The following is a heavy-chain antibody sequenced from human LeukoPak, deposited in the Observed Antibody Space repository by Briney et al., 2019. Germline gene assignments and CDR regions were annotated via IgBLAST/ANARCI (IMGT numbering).Heavy chain of an antibody. J-gene: IGHJ4*02. CDR1: GFSFSSYA. Sequence: GGSLRLSCAASGFSFSSYALHWVRQAPGKGLEYVSAISDNGGSTYYSSSVRGRFTISRDNSKNTLYLQMGSLRAEDMAVYYCAREDYYFDYWGQGTLVTVSS. V-gene: IGHV3-64*01. CDR3: AREDYYFDY. CDR2: ISDNGGST.